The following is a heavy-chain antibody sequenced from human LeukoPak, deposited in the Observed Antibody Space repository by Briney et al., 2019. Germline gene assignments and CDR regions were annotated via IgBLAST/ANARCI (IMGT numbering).Heavy chain of an antibody. D-gene: IGHD3-10*01. Sequence: SETLSLTCTVSGGSISSYCWSWIRQPPGKGLEWIGYIYYSGSTNYNPSLKSRVTISVDTSKNQFSLKLSSVTAADTAVYYCARWEVRGVHYYYGMDVWGQGTTVTVSS. CDR2: IYYSGST. CDR3: ARWEVRGVHYYYGMDV. CDR1: GGSISSYC. J-gene: IGHJ6*02. V-gene: IGHV4-59*01.